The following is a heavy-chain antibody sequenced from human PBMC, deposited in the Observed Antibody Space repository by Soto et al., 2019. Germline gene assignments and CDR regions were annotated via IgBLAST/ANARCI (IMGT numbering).Heavy chain of an antibody. J-gene: IGHJ4*02. D-gene: IGHD3-10*01. CDR3: ARTLTQRWCRELLYYYFDY. CDR2: IYYSGST. V-gene: IGHV4-31*03. CDR1: GGAISSGGYY. Sequence: QVQLQESGPGLVKPSQTLSLTCTVSGGAISSGGYYWSWIRQHTRKGLEWIGYIYYSGSTYYNPSLKSRVTMSLATSKNLFDQKLSSVSAADTAVYYCARTLTQRWCRELLYYYFDYWGQVTLVTVSS.